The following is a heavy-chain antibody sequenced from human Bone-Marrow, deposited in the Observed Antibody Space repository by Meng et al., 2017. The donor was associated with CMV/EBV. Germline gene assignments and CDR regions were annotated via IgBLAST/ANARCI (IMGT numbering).Heavy chain of an antibody. J-gene: IGHJ6*02. Sequence: ASVKVSCKASGYTFTGYYMHWVRQAPGQGLEWMGWINPNSGGTNYAQKFQGRVTMTRDTSISTAYMELSRLRSDDTAVYYCARDTVHHIVVVPAATGVDYYYYGMDVWGQGTTVTVYS. V-gene: IGHV1-2*02. CDR2: INPNSGGT. CDR3: ARDTVHHIVVVPAATGVDYYYYGMDV. D-gene: IGHD2-2*01. CDR1: GYTFTGYY.